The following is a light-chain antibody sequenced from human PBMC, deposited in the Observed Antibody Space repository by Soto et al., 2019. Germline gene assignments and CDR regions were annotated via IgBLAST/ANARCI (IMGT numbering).Light chain of an antibody. CDR3: QQYNKWPLT. V-gene: IGKV3-15*01. Sequence: EVVMTQSPATLSVSPGETATLSCRASQSVSTHVAWFQQKPGQVPRLLIYGPSTRAAGIPAKFSGSGSGTEFTLTITYLQSEDFAVYCWQQYNKWPLTFGGGTRVEI. CDR1: QSVSTH. J-gene: IGKJ4*01. CDR2: GPS.